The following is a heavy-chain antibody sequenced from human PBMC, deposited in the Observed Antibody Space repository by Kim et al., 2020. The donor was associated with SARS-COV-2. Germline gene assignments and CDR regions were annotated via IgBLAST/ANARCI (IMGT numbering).Heavy chain of an antibody. Sequence: SETLSRTCAVYGGSLSGYYWSWIRQPPGKGLEWIGEINHSGSTNYNPSLKSPVTIYIDTSKNQFSLKLSSVTAADTAVYYCASLHYDSGNYYNAPRDYWGQGTLVTVSS. V-gene: IGHV4-34*01. CDR2: INHSGST. D-gene: IGHD3-10*01. CDR1: GGSLSGYY. CDR3: ASLHYDSGNYYNAPRDY. J-gene: IGHJ4*02.